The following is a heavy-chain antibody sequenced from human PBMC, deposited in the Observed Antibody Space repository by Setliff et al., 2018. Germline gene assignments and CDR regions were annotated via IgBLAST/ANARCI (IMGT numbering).Heavy chain of an antibody. Sequence: SETLSLTCTVSGDSISSRTHYWSWIRQPPGKGLEWIGYIYYSGSTNYNPSLKSRVTISLDTSKNQFSLNLSSVTAADTAVYYCARGQATSSRSSLVYWGQGILVTVSS. CDR1: GDSISSRTHY. CDR3: ARGQATSSRSSLVY. J-gene: IGHJ4*02. CDR2: IYYSGST. D-gene: IGHD6-6*01. V-gene: IGHV4-61*01.